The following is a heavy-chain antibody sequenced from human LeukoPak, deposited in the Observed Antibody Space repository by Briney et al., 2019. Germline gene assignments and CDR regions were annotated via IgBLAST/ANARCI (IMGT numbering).Heavy chain of an antibody. D-gene: IGHD4-23*01. Sequence: ASVKVSCKASGYSFTSQAINWVRQAPGQWLQWMGWVNTTTGNPTYAQGFTGRFVFSFDTSVSTAYLQISSLKAEDTAVYYCVGAETSVGYFDYWGQGTLVPVSS. CDR1: GYSFTSQA. J-gene: IGHJ4*02. CDR2: VNTTTGNP. CDR3: VGAETSVGYFDY. V-gene: IGHV7-4-1*02.